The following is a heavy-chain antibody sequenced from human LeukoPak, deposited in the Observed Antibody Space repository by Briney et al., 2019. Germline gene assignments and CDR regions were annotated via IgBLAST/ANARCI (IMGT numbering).Heavy chain of an antibody. CDR3: ARDLSYGMDV. CDR1: GFTFSSNW. Sequence: GGSLRLSCAASGFTFSSNWMHRVRQAPGKGLVWVSRINRDGSSTTYADSVKGRFTISRDNAKSTLYLQMNSLRAEDTAVYYCARDLSYGMDVWGQGTTVTVSS. CDR2: INRDGSST. V-gene: IGHV3-74*01. J-gene: IGHJ6*02.